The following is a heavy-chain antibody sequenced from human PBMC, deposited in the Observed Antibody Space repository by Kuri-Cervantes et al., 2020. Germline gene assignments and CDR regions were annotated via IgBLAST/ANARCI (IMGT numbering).Heavy chain of an antibody. J-gene: IGHJ4*02. CDR1: GGSFRDYY. D-gene: IGHD2-15*01. CDR3: ARRHCSGGRCYSSYFDY. CDR2: INHSGST. Sequence: SETLSLTCAVYGGSFRDYYWSWIRQPPGKGLEWIGEINHSGSTNYNPSLKSRVTISVDTSKNQFSLKLSSVTAADTAVYYCARRHCSGGRCYSSYFDYWGQGTLVTVSS. V-gene: IGHV4-34*01.